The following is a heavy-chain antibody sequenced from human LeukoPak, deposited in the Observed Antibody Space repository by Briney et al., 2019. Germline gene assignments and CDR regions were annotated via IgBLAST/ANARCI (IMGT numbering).Heavy chain of an antibody. D-gene: IGHD3-3*01. CDR1: GGSISSYY. V-gene: IGHV4-59*01. Sequence: PSETLSLTCTVSGGSISSYYWSWIRQPPGKGLEWIGYIYYSGSTNYNPSLKSRVTISVDTSKNQFPLKLSSVTAADTAVYYCARAHDFWSGYSDGNRYYFDYWGQGTLVTVSS. CDR2: IYYSGST. CDR3: ARAHDFWSGYSDGNRYYFDY. J-gene: IGHJ4*02.